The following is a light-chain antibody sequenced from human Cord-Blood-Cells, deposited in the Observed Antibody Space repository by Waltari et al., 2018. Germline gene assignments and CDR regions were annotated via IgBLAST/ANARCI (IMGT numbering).Light chain of an antibody. CDR1: QSVLYSSNNKNY. CDR3: QQYYSTPFT. V-gene: IGKV4-1*01. Sequence: DIVMTQSPDSLAVSLGERATINCKSSQSVLYSSNNKNYLAGYQQKPGQPPKLLIYWASTRESGVPDRFSGSGSGTDFTLTISSLQAEDVAVYYGQQYYSTPFTFGPGTKVDIK. J-gene: IGKJ3*01. CDR2: WAS.